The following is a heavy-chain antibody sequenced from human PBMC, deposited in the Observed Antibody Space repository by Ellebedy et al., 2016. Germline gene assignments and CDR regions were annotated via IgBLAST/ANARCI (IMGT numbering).Heavy chain of an antibody. CDR3: ARGKFREENWFDP. V-gene: IGHV3-30*03. J-gene: IGHJ5*02. D-gene: IGHD5-24*01. Sequence: GGSLRLXXAASGFTFSSYGMHWVRQAPGKGLEWVAVISYDGSNKYYADSVKGRFTISRDNSKNTLYLQMNSLRAEDTAVYYCARGKFREENWFDPWGQGTLVTVSS. CDR2: ISYDGSNK. CDR1: GFTFSSYG.